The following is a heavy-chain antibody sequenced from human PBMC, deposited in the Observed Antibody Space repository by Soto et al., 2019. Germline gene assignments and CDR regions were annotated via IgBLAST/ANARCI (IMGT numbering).Heavy chain of an antibody. Sequence: QVQLQQWGAGLLKPSETLSLTCAVYGGSFSGYYWSWIRQPPGKGLEWIGEINHSGSTNYNPSLKSRVTISVDTSKNQFSLKLSSVTAADTAVYYCPRGPYGAYNWFDPWGQGNLVTVSS. V-gene: IGHV4-34*01. J-gene: IGHJ5*02. CDR3: PRGPYGAYNWFDP. CDR2: INHSGST. D-gene: IGHD2-8*01. CDR1: GGSFSGYY.